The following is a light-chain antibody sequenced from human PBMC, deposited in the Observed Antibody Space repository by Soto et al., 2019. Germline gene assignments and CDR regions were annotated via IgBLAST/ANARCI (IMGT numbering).Light chain of an antibody. Sequence: EIVLTQSPGTLSLSPGERATLSCRASQSVTNSYLAWYQQKPGQAPRLLIYAASSRAPGIPDRFAGSVSGTDFTLTISRLEPEDFAVYYCQQYVAPPPYTFGQVTRLEIK. CDR1: QSVTNSY. CDR3: QQYVAPPPYT. CDR2: AAS. J-gene: IGKJ2*01. V-gene: IGKV3-20*01.